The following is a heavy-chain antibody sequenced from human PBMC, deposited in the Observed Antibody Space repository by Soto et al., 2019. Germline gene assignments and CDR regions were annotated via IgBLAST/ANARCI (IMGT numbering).Heavy chain of an antibody. J-gene: IGHJ6*02. CDR3: ATATISPVSATFHHYGMDV. Sequence: QVQLVQSGAEVRKPGSSVKVSCQTSGGTFNNFAFTWVRQAPGQGLEWLGGIMPVSDTTNYAASFQGRITITADDLRNTVYMEMKTLRFDDTAVYYCATATISPVSATFHHYGMDVWGQGTTVTVSS. D-gene: IGHD6-25*01. CDR1: GGTFNNFA. V-gene: IGHV1-69*01. CDR2: IMPVSDTT.